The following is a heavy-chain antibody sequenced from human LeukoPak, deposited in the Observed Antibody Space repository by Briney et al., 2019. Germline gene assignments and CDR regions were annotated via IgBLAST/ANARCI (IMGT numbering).Heavy chain of an antibody. CDR3: ARVLRAFDI. CDR1: GFTFNVYS. Sequence: GGSLRLSCAASGFTFNVYSMNWVRQAPGKGLEWVSLISSGSDYIYYADSVKGRFTISRDNAKNSLYLQMNSLRVEDTAVYYCARVLRAFDIWGQGTTVSVSS. CDR2: ISSGSDYI. J-gene: IGHJ3*02. V-gene: IGHV3-21*01.